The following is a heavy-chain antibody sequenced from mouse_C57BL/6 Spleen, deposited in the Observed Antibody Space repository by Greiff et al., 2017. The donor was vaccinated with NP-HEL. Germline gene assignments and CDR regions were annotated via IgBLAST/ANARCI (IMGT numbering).Heavy chain of an antibody. Sequence: VKLVESGPGLVAPSQSLSITCTVSGFSLTSYAISWVRQPPGKGLEWLGVLWTGGGTNYNSALKSRLSISKDNSKSQVFLKMNSLQTDDTARYYCAREYYSNYNYAMDYWGQGTSVTVSS. D-gene: IGHD2-5*01. J-gene: IGHJ4*01. CDR1: GFSLTSYA. CDR3: AREYYSNYNYAMDY. V-gene: IGHV2-9-1*01. CDR2: LWTGGGT.